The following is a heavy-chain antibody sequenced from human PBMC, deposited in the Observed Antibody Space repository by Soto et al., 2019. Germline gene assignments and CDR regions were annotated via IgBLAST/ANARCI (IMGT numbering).Heavy chain of an antibody. CDR2: IWYDGSNK. Sequence: QVQLVESGGGVVQPGRSLRLSCAASGFTFSSYGMHWVRQAPGKGLEWVAVIWYDGSNKYYADSVKGRFTISRDNSKNTLYLQMNRLRAEDTAVYYCARDRGPYSSQLDYWGQGTLVTVSS. J-gene: IGHJ4*02. CDR3: ARDRGPYSSQLDY. CDR1: GFTFSSYG. V-gene: IGHV3-33*01. D-gene: IGHD6-13*01.